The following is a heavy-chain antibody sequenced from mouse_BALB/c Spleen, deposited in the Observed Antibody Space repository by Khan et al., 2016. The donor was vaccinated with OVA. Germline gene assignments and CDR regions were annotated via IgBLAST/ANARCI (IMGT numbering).Heavy chain of an antibody. CDR3: ARPSTSRAYFDV. Sequence: QMQLEESGPELVRPGVSVKISCKGSGYTFTDYAMHWVKQSHAKSLEWIGVISTYSGNTNYNQKFKGKATMTVDKSSSTAYMELARLTSEDSAIYYSARPSTSRAYFDVWGAGTTVTVSS. CDR1: GYTFTDYA. D-gene: IGHD1-1*01. V-gene: IGHV1S137*01. J-gene: IGHJ1*01. CDR2: ISTYSGNT.